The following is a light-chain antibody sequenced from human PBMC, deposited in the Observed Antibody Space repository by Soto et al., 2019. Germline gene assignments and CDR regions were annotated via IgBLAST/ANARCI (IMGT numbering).Light chain of an antibody. CDR2: EVS. CDR1: SSDVCAYKY. J-gene: IGLJ3*02. Sequence: QSALTQPPSASGSPGQSVTISCTGTSSDVCAYKYVSWYQQYPGKAPKLMIYEVSKRPSGVPDRFSGSKSGNTASLTVSGLQAEDEADYYCTSYVGSDIWVFGGGPKLTVL. CDR3: TSYVGSDIWV. V-gene: IGLV2-8*01.